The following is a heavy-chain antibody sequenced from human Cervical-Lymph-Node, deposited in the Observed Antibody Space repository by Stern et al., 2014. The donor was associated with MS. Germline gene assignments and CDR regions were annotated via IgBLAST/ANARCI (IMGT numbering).Heavy chain of an antibody. V-gene: IGHV1-2*06. J-gene: IGHJ4*02. D-gene: IGHD3-22*01. CDR3: ARQWPVDYYDSSGFDYLDY. CDR1: GYTFTGYY. CDR2: INPNSGGT. Sequence: VQLVESGAEVKKPGASVKVSCKASGYTFTGYYMHWVRQAPGQGLEWMGRINPNSGGTNYAQKFQGRVTMTGDSSISTAYMELTRLTSDDTALYYCARQWPVDYYDSSGFDYLDYWGQGTLVTVSS.